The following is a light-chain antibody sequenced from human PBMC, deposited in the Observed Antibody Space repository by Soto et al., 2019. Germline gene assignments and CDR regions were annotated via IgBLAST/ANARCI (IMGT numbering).Light chain of an antibody. J-gene: IGKJ5*01. V-gene: IGKV3-11*01. Sequence: EIVMTQSPATLSVSPGERATLSCRASQSVSILLAWYQQKPGQAPRLLIYDTSIRATGIPARFSGSGSGTDFTLTISSLEPEDFAVYYCQQRNSWPPTFTFGQGTRLEIK. CDR2: DTS. CDR3: QQRNSWPPTFT. CDR1: QSVSIL.